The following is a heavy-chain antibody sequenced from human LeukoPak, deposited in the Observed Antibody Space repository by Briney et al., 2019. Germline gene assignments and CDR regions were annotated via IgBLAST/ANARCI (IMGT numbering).Heavy chain of an antibody. CDR2: IYPGDSDT. CDR3: ARWSLVYSNYAGYFGS. D-gene: IGHD4-11*01. Sequence: GESLKISCKGSGYSFTNYWIGWVRQMPGKGLEWMGIIYPGDSDTKYSPSFQGRVTISADKSINTAYLQWSSLKASDSAMYYCARWSLVYSNYAGYFGSWGQGTLVTVSS. J-gene: IGHJ4*02. CDR1: GYSFTNYW. V-gene: IGHV5-51*01.